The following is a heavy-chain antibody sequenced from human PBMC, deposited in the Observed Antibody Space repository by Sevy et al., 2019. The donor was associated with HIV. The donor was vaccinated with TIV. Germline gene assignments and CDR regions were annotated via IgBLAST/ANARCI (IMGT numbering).Heavy chain of an antibody. CDR1: GFTFSSYA. J-gene: IGHJ4*02. Sequence: GGSLRLSCAASGFTFSSYAMHWVRQAPGKGLEWVAVISYGGSNKYYADSVKGRFTISRDNSKNTLYLQMNSLRAEDTAVYYCASAGPYYYDSSAEPHFDYWGQGTLVTVSS. CDR2: ISYGGSNK. CDR3: ASAGPYYYDSSAEPHFDY. V-gene: IGHV3-30-3*01. D-gene: IGHD3-22*01.